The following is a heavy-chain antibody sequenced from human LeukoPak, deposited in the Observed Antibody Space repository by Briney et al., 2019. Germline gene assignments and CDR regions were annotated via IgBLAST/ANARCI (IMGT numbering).Heavy chain of an antibody. J-gene: IGHJ4*02. V-gene: IGHV1-69*13. CDR1: GGTFSSYA. D-gene: IGHD6-19*01. CDR2: IIPIFGTA. Sequence: ASVKVSCKAFGGTFSSYAISWVRQAPGQGLEWMGGIIPIFGTANYAQKFQGRVTITADESTSTAYMELSSLRSEDTAVYYCAREAEAVAGPFDYWGQGTLVTVSS. CDR3: AREAEAVAGPFDY.